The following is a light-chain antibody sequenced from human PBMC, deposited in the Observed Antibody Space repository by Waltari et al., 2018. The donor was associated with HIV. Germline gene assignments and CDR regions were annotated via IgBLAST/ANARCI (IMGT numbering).Light chain of an antibody. CDR3: QVWDGNSDHQV. V-gene: IGLV3-21*02. J-gene: IGLJ3*02. CDR1: NIGSKT. Sequence: SYVLTQPPSVSVAPGQTAMITCGGNNIGSKTVQWYQQKPGQAPILIIYDDGDRPSGIPERFAGSNSGNAATLTISRVEAGDEADYFCQVWDGNSDHQVFGGGTKLTVL. CDR2: DDG.